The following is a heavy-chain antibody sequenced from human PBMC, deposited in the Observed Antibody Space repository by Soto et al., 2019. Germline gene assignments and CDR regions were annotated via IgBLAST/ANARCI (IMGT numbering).Heavy chain of an antibody. CDR1: SGTISSSNW. CDR2: INQSGST. D-gene: IGHD5-18*01. V-gene: IGHV4-4*02. J-gene: IGHJ4*02. CDR3: ARRLYSYGTQYYFDY. Sequence: PSETLSLTCAVSSGTISSSNWWTWVRQPPGKGLEWIGEINQSGSTYYNPSLKSRVTISVDTSKNQFSLKLSSVTAADTAVYYCARRLYSYGTQYYFDYWGQGTLVTVSS.